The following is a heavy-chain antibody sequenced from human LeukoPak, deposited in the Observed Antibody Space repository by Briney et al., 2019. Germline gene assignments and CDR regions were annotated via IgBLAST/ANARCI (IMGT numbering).Heavy chain of an antibody. Sequence: ASVKVSCKASGYTFSSYYMHWVRQAPGQGLEWMGVINPSGDSTSYAQKFQGRVTMTRDTSTSTVYMELSSLRSEDTAVYYCARGRYYSDSSGYYLHYWGQGTLVTVSS. V-gene: IGHV1-46*01. D-gene: IGHD3-22*01. CDR1: GYTFSSYY. CDR2: INPSGDST. J-gene: IGHJ4*02. CDR3: ARGRYYSDSSGYYLHY.